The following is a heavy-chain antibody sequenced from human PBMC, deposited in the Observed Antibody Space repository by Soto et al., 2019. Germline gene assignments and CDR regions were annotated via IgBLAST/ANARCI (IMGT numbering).Heavy chain of an antibody. Sequence: QVQLVQSGAEVKKPGSSVKVSCKASGGTFSSYVIIWVRQAPGQGLEWMGGIIPILGTANYAQKFQARVTITADESANTAYMERSSLRSEETALYYCVRETTYYFWSGYTFYYYGMDVWGQGTTVTVFS. CDR3: VRETTYYFWSGYTFYYYGMDV. CDR2: IIPILGTA. V-gene: IGHV1-69*01. CDR1: GGTFSSYV. D-gene: IGHD3-3*01. J-gene: IGHJ6*02.